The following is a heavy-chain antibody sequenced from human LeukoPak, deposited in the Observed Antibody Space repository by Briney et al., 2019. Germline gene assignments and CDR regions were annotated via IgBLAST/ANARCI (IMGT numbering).Heavy chain of an antibody. CDR3: ARSSSGWLLPKFHFDF. V-gene: IGHV5-51*01. CDR1: GYSFANYW. CDR2: IYPGDSDT. D-gene: IGHD6-19*01. Sequence: GESLKISCKGSGYSFANYWIGWVRQMPGKGLEWMGIIYPGDSDTRYSPSFQGQVTISADRSISTAYLQWSSLKASDTAMYYCARSSSGWLLPKFHFDFWGQGTLVTVSS. J-gene: IGHJ4*02.